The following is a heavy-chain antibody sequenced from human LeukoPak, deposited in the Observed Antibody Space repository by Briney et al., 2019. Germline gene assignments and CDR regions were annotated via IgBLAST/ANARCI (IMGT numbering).Heavy chain of an antibody. CDR2: ISSSSSYI. J-gene: IGHJ3*02. V-gene: IGHV3-21*01. D-gene: IGHD6-19*01. CDR3: AREGYSSGWYKPDAFDI. CDR1: GFAFSSYS. Sequence: GGSLRLSCAASGFAFSSYSMNWVRQAPGKGLEWVSFISSSSSYIYYADSVKGRFTISRDNAKNSVYLQMNSLRAEDTAVYYCAREGYSSGWYKPDAFDIWGKGTTVTVSS.